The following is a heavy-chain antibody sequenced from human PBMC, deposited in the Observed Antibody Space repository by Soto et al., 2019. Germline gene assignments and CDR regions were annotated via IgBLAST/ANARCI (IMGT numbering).Heavy chain of an antibody. D-gene: IGHD3-3*01. J-gene: IGHJ4*02. CDR2: IYYSGST. Sequence: SETLSLTCTVSGGSVSSGSYYWSWIRQPPGKGLEWIGYIYYSGSTNYNPSLKSRVTISVDTSKNQFSLKLSSVTAADTAVYYCARVTKSYDFSGQPPLFDYWGQGTLVTVSS. CDR1: GGSVSSGSYY. CDR3: ARVTKSYDFSGQPPLFDY. V-gene: IGHV4-61*01.